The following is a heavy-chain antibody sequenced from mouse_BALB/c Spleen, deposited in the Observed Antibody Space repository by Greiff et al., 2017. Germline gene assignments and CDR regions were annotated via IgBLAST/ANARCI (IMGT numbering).Heavy chain of an antibody. CDR3: ARRDYYGSSLGDY. J-gene: IGHJ2*01. CDR2: ISSGGSYT. D-gene: IGHD1-1*01. V-gene: IGHV5-9-3*01. Sequence: DVHLVESGGGLVKPGGSLKLSCAASGFTFSSYAMSWVRQTPEKWLEWVATISSGGSYTYYPDSVTGRFTISRDNAKNTLYLQISSLRSEDTAMYYCARRDYYGSSLGDYWGQGTTLTVSS. CDR1: GFTFSSYA.